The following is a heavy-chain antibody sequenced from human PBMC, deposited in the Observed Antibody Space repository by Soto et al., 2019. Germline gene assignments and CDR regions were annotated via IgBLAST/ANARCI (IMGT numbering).Heavy chain of an antibody. J-gene: IGHJ6*02. CDR1: GGTFSRYS. CDR3: AREDRDRETGLVPAAIDGMDV. D-gene: IGHD2-2*01. Sequence: QVQLVQSGAEVKKPRSSVKVSCKASGGTFSRYSITWVRQAPGHGLEWIGRIIPIFGIASYAQKFQGRVTIPADESTSTAYMELSSLRSDDTAVYYCAREDRDRETGLVPAAIDGMDVWGQGTTVTVSS. V-gene: IGHV1-69*08. CDR2: IIPIFGIA.